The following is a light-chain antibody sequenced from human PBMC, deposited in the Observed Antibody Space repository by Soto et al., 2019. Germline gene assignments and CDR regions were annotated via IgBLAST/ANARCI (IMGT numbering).Light chain of an antibody. CDR3: QQYNNWPAWT. V-gene: IGKV3-15*01. CDR2: GAS. CDR1: QSVSSN. Sequence: EMVMTQSPATLSVSPGERATLSCRASQSVSSNLAWYQQKPGQAPRRLIYGASTRATGIPARFSVSGSGTEFTPTISSLQAEDFAVSYCQQYNNWPAWTFGQGTKVEIK. J-gene: IGKJ1*01.